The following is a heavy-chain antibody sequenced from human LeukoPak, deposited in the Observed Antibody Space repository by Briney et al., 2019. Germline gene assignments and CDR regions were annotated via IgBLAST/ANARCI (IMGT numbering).Heavy chain of an antibody. CDR3: ARSTRDYFYNYGMGV. J-gene: IGHJ6*02. D-gene: IGHD1-1*01. V-gene: IGHV2-70*11. CDR2: IDWDDDE. Sequence: SGPALVRPTQTLTLTCTFSGFSLTTSGMCVTWVRQPPGKALEWLARIDWDDDEYYNTSLKTRLTISKDTSKNQVVLTMTNMDPVDTATYYCARSTRDYFYNYGMGVWGRGTTVTVSS. CDR1: GFSLTTSGMC.